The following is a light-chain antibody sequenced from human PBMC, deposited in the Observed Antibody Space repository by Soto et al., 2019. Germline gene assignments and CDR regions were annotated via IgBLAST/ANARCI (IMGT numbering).Light chain of an antibody. Sequence: EIVMTQSPATLSVSPGERATLSCRASQSVSSNLAWYQQKPDQAPRLLIYGASTRATGIPARFSGSVSGTEFTLTISRLQSEDFAVYYCQQYNNWPLTFGGGTKVEIK. CDR2: GAS. J-gene: IGKJ4*01. CDR3: QQYNNWPLT. CDR1: QSVSSN. V-gene: IGKV3-15*01.